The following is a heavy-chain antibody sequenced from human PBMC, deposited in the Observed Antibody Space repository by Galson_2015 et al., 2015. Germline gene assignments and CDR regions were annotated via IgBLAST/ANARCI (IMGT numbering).Heavy chain of an antibody. CDR3: ARVRAGATTVDY. CDR2: ITSSSSYV. Sequence: SLRLSCAASGFTLSSYSMSWVRQAPGKGLEWISSITSSSSYVYYADSVRGRFAISRDNAKNSLYLQMNSLRAEDTAVYYCARVRAGATTVDYWGQGTLVTVSS. D-gene: IGHD1-26*01. CDR1: GFTLSSYS. V-gene: IGHV3-21*01. J-gene: IGHJ4*02.